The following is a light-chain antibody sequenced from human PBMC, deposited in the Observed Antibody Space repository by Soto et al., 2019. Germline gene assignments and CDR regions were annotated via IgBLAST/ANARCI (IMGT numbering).Light chain of an antibody. CDR3: QQRSNWPPIT. Sequence: EIVLTQSPVTLSLSPGERATLSCSAIQSVSSSYLAWYQQKPGQAHRLLIYDASNRATGIPARFSGSGFGTDFTLTISSLEPEDAAVYYCQQRSNWPPITFGQGTKVDIK. CDR1: QSVSSSY. CDR2: DAS. V-gene: IGKV3-11*01. J-gene: IGKJ1*01.